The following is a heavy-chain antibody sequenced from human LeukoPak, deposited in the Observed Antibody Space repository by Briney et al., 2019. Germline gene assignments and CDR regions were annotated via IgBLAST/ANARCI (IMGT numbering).Heavy chain of an antibody. J-gene: IGHJ4*02. CDR3: ARAGYGGNSGYFDY. V-gene: IGHV3-7*03. CDR1: GFTFSSYW. Sequence: PGGSLRLSCAASGFTFSSYWMSWVRQAPGKGLEGVANIKQDGSEKYYVDSVKGRFTISRDNAKNSLYLQMNSLRAEDTALYYCARAGYGGNSGYFDYWGQGTLVTVSS. CDR2: IKQDGSEK. D-gene: IGHD4-23*01.